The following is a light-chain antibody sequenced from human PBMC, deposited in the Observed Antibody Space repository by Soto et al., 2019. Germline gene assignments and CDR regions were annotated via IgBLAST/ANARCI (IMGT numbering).Light chain of an antibody. CDR2: AAS. Sequence: IVITQSPATLSVSPGERVTLSCRASQGVYSHLAWYQQKTGQAPRLLLYAASTRATGIPARFSGGGSGTEFTLTISSLQSEDSAVYSCQQYSEWPWTFGQGTKVEIK. V-gene: IGKV3-15*01. J-gene: IGKJ1*01. CDR3: QQYSEWPWT. CDR1: QGVYSH.